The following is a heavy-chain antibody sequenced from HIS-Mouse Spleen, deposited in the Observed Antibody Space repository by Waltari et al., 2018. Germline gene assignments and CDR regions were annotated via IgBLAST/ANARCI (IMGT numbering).Heavy chain of an antibody. Sequence: QVHLVQSGPEVKKPGASVKVSGRASGTPLPSYEINWVRQATGQGIEWMGGKNPNSGNTGYAKKFQGRVTMTRNNSISTAYMELGSLGSEGTAVYYCARGHDYSNYFDYWGQGTLVTVSS. D-gene: IGHD4-4*01. CDR1: GTPLPSYE. CDR2: KNPNSGNT. CDR3: ARGHDYSNYFDY. V-gene: IGHV1-8*01. J-gene: IGHJ4*02.